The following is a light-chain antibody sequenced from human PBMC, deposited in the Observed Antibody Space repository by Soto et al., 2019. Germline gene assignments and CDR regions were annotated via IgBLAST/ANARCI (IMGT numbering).Light chain of an antibody. CDR3: QQYDTSTRT. V-gene: IGKV3-20*01. J-gene: IGKJ1*01. CDR2: DIS. Sequence: EIVLTQSPGTLSLSPGERATLSCRASQAISSNYLAWYQQKPGQAPRLLIYDISSRATGIPDRFIGSGSGTDFTLTISRLEPEDYAVYYCQQYDTSTRTFGQGTKVDI. CDR1: QAISSNY.